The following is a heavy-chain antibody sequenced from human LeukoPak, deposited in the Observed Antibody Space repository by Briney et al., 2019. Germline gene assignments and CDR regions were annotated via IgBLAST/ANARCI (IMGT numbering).Heavy chain of an antibody. CDR3: VRVALYYYDSESYYFFEH. D-gene: IGHD3-10*01. Sequence: GGSLRLSCAASGFTFSSYGMHWVRQAPGKGLEWVAFIRYDGSDKYYADSVKGRFTISRDYSKNTLYLQMNTLRVEDTAIYYCVRVALYYYDSESYYFFEHWGQGTPVTASS. J-gene: IGHJ4*02. CDR2: IRYDGSDK. CDR1: GFTFSSYG. V-gene: IGHV3-30*02.